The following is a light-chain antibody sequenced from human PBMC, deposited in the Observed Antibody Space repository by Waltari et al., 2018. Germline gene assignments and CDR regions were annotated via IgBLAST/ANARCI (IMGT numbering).Light chain of an antibody. V-gene: IGLV3-19*01. CDR3: HSRDASGVGGS. CDR1: GLSSSS. CDR2: DKN. Sequence: SSELTQDPAVSVAMGQPVTITCQGNGLSSSSSSWYQQRPGQAPILIMYDKNNRPSGVPDRFSGSNSDNTASLTITGAQAEDEASYYCHSRDASGVGGSFGGGTKLTVL. J-gene: IGLJ2*01.